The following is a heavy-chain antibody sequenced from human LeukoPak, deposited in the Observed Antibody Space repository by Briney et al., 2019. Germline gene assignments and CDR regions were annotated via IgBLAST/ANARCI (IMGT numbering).Heavy chain of an antibody. Sequence: GGSLRLSCAASGFTFSSYWMSWVRQAPGKGLEWVANIEQDGSEKYYVDSVKGRFTISRDNAKNSLYLQMNSLRAEDTAVYYCARGGSSSMYNWFDPWGQGTLVTVSS. V-gene: IGHV3-7*03. CDR3: ARGGSSSMYNWFDP. J-gene: IGHJ5*02. CDR1: GFTFSSYW. CDR2: IEQDGSEK. D-gene: IGHD6-13*01.